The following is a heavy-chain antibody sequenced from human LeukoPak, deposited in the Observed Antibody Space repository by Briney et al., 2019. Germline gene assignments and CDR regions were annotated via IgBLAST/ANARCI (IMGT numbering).Heavy chain of an antibody. Sequence: PSETLSLTCTVSGGSISSYYWSWIRQPPGKGLEWIGYIYYSGSTNYNPSLKSRVTISVDTSKNQFSLKLSSVTAADTAVYYCATTRSPAGSGSRRSWFDPWGQGTLVTVSS. J-gene: IGHJ5*02. D-gene: IGHD5-12*01. CDR1: GGSISSYY. CDR2: IYYSGST. CDR3: ATTRSPAGSGSRRSWFDP. V-gene: IGHV4-59*08.